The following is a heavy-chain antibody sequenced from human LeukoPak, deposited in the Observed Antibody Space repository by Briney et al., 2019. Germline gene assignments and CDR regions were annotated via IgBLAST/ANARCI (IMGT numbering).Heavy chain of an antibody. V-gene: IGHV3-11*01. D-gene: IGHD1-26*01. J-gene: IGHJ5*02. CDR1: GFTFSDYY. CDR3: ARAPRFRLVGVPKGPFDP. Sequence: GGSLRLSCAASGFTFSDYYMNWIRQAPGKGLEWVSYISSSGSTIYYADSVKGRFTISRDNAKNSLYLRMDTLRAEDTAVYYCARAPRFRLVGVPKGPFDPWGQGTLVTVSS. CDR2: ISSSGSTI.